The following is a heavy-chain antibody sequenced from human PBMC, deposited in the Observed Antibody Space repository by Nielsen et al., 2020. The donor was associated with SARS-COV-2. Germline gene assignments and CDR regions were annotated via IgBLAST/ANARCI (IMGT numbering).Heavy chain of an antibody. J-gene: IGHJ6*02. Sequence: WVRQAPGQGLEWMGIISPSGDSTTYPQKFQGRVTMTRDTSTNTVYMELRSLRSDDTAVYYCARGSNYDYVWGSYRYYGMDVWGQGTTVTVSS. V-gene: IGHV1-46*01. CDR2: ISPSGDST. CDR3: ARGSNYDYVWGSYRYYGMDV. D-gene: IGHD3-16*02.